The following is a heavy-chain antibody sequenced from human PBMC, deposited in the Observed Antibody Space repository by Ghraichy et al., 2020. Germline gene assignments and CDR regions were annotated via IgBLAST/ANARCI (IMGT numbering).Heavy chain of an antibody. CDR1: GGSFSGYY. CDR2: INHSGST. Sequence: SETLSLTCAVYGGSFSGYYWSWIRQPPGKGLEWIGEINHSGSTNYNPSLKSRVTISVDTSKNQFSLKLSSVTAADTAVYYCARWGIEVVPAAIYYYYYGMDVWGQGTTVTVSS. J-gene: IGHJ6*02. CDR3: ARWGIEVVPAAIYYYYYGMDV. D-gene: IGHD2-2*01. V-gene: IGHV4-34*01.